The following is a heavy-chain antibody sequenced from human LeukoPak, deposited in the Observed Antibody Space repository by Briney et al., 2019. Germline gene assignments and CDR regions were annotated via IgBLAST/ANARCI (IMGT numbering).Heavy chain of an antibody. V-gene: IGHV3-64*04. CDR2: ISTDGTRT. Sequence: GSLRLSCSASGFTFSNYAVHWVRQAPGRGLEYVSGISTDGTRTYYADSVKGRFTISRDNSKNTLYLQMNSLRAEDTAVYYCARGGVYSSGSYYLYYFDYWGQGTLVTVSS. CDR3: ARGGVYSSGSYYLYYFDY. J-gene: IGHJ4*02. D-gene: IGHD6-19*01. CDR1: GFTFSNYA.